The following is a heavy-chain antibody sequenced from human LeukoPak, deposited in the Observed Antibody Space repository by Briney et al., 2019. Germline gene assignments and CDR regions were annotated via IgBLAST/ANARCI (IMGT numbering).Heavy chain of an antibody. V-gene: IGHV3-30*02. CDR2: IRYDGSNK. CDR1: GFTFSSYG. J-gene: IGHJ3*02. CDR3: AKEDPSSSRPANI. D-gene: IGHD6-6*01. Sequence: PGGSLRLSCAASGFTFSSYGMHWVRQAPGKGLEWVAFIRYDGSNKYYADSVKGRFTISRDNSKNTLYLQMNSLRAEDTAVYYCAKEDPSSSRPANIWGQGTMVTVSS.